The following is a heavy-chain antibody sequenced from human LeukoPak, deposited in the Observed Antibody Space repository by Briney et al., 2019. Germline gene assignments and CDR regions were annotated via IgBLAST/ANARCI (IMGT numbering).Heavy chain of an antibody. Sequence: ASVKVSCKASGYTFTSYYMHWLRQAPGQGLEWMGIINPSGGSTSYAQKFQGRVTMTRDTSTSTVYMELSSLRSEDTAVYYCAREGIAVAGLGYWGQGTLVTVSS. D-gene: IGHD6-19*01. CDR3: AREGIAVAGLGY. J-gene: IGHJ4*02. CDR2: INPSGGST. V-gene: IGHV1-46*01. CDR1: GYTFTSYY.